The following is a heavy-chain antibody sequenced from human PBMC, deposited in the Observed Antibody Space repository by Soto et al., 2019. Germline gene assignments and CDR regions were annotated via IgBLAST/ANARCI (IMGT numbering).Heavy chain of an antibody. CDR3: ARQYPSSSRHFDH. J-gene: IGHJ4*02. CDR2: ISAGSSNI. Sequence: GSLRLSCAASGFSFKTYNMIWVRQATGKGLEWVSSISAGSSNIYYAPSVKGRFTISRDNAKNLLYLQINSLRAEDTAVYYWARQYPSSSRHFDHWGQGTLVTASS. D-gene: IGHD6-6*01. V-gene: IGHV3-21*01. CDR1: GFSFKTYN.